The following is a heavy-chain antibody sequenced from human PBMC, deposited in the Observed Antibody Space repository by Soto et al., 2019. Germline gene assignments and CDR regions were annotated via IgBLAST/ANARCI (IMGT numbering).Heavy chain of an antibody. Sequence: QVQLQESGPGLVKPSETLSLTCTVSGGSISSYYWSWIRQPPGKGLEWIGYIYYSGSTNYNPSLTRRGTTSVHTSKNHFSLKLSSVTAADTAVYYCARRYGYSFDYWGQGTLVTVSS. CDR3: ARRYGYSFDY. CDR2: IYYSGST. D-gene: IGHD1-1*01. J-gene: IGHJ4*02. V-gene: IGHV4-59*08. CDR1: GGSISSYY.